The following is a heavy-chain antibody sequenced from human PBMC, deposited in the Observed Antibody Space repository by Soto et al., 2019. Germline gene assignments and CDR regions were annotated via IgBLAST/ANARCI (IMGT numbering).Heavy chain of an antibody. Sequence: SQTLSLTCAISGDSVSSNSAAWNWIRQSPSRGLEWLGRTYYRSKWYNDYVVSVKSRITINPDTSKNLFSLQLNSVTPEDTAVYYCARVTMVRGVNGHYYYMDVWGKGTTVTVSS. CDR1: GDSVSSNSAA. CDR2: TYYRSKWYN. V-gene: IGHV6-1*01. D-gene: IGHD3-10*01. CDR3: ARVTMVRGVNGHYYYMDV. J-gene: IGHJ6*03.